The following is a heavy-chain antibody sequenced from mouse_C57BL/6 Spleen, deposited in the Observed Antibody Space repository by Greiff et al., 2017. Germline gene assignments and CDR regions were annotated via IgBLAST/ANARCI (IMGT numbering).Heavy chain of an antibody. J-gene: IGHJ4*01. Sequence: EVQLVESGGGLVQSGRSLRLSCATSGFTFSDFYMEWVRQAPGKGLEWIAASRNKANDYTTEYSASVKGRFIVTRDTSQSILYLQMNALRAEDTAIYYCARDKRGDYAMDYWGQGTSVTVSS. V-gene: IGHV7-1*01. CDR3: ARDKRGDYAMDY. CDR1: GFTFSDFY. CDR2: SRNKANDYTT.